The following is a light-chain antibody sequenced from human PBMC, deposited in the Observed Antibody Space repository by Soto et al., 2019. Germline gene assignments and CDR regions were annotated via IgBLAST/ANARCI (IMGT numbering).Light chain of an antibody. CDR1: SSNIGAGYD. CDR3: QSYDSSRSGV. J-gene: IGLJ1*01. CDR2: GNS. Sequence: QLVLTQPPSVSGAPGQRVTISCTGSSSNIGAGYDVHWYQQFPGTAPKLLIYGNSNRPSGVPDRFSGSKSGTSASLAITGLQAEDEADYYCQSYDSSRSGVFGSGTKVTVL. V-gene: IGLV1-40*01.